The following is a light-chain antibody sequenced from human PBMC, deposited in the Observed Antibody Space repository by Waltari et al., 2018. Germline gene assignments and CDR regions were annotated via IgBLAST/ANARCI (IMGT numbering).Light chain of an antibody. CDR1: PSLKSN. V-gene: IGKV3-15*01. CDR3: QQYNNWPLT. J-gene: IGKJ4*01. CDR2: DAS. Sequence: VLPPSPATLFVSPWVCATLSCRASPSLKSNLAWYQQKPGQAPRLLIYDASTRATGNPTRFSGSGSGTEFTLTISSLQSEDFAVYYCQQYNNWPLTFGGGTKVEIK.